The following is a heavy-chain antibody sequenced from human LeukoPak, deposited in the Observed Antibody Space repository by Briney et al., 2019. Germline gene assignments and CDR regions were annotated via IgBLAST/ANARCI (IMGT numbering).Heavy chain of an antibody. CDR2: INPNSGGT. V-gene: IGHV1-2*02. J-gene: IGHJ4*02. CDR1: GYTFTGYY. D-gene: IGHD6-19*01. CDR3: ARHRPHTDSNSVADYYFDY. Sequence: EASVKVSCKASGYTFTGYYMHWVRQAPGQGLEWMGWINPNSGGTNYAQKFQGRVTMTRDTSISTAYMELSRLRSDDTAVYYCARHRPHTDSNSVADYYFDYWGQGTLVTVSS.